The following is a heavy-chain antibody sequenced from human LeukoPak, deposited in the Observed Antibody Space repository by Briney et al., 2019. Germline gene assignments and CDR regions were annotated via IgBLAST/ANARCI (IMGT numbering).Heavy chain of an antibody. J-gene: IGHJ3*02. Sequence: SETLSLTCIVSGVSISSYYWSWIRQPPGKGLEWIGYIYYSGSTFYSPSLRSRVTISVDTSKNQFPLKLSSVTAADTAVYYCARVLSDADAFDIWGQGTMVTVSS. CDR3: ARVLSDADAFDI. V-gene: IGHV4-59*13. CDR1: GVSISSYY. CDR2: IYYSGST.